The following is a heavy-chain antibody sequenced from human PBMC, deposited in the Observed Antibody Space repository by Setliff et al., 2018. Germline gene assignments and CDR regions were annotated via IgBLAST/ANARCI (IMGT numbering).Heavy chain of an antibody. CDR3: ARGGGGHIVVATFDFDI. D-gene: IGHD2-21*01. J-gene: IGHJ3*02. CDR2: VSVSGDNT. CDR1: GLTFNSYA. V-gene: IGHV3-23*01. Sequence: GGSLRLSCAASGLTFNSYAMSWVRQAPGKGLEWVSTVSVSGDNTYYTDSVKGRFTTSRDNAKNSLYLEMNSLRADDTAVYYCARGGGGHIVVATFDFDIWGQGTKVTVSS.